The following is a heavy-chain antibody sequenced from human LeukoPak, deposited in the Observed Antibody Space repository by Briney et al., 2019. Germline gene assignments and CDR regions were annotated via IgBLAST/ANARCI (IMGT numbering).Heavy chain of an antibody. CDR1: GFPFSSYW. D-gene: IGHD3-3*01. J-gene: IGHJ4*02. CDR2: IKQDGSKK. V-gene: IGHV3-7*03. CDR3: ARGRGLGVVSPYFDY. Sequence: PGGSLRLSCVASGFPFSSYWMTWVRQTPGKGLEWVANIKQDGSKKSYVDSVKGRFTISRDNSKNTLSLQMHNLRAEDTAVYYCARGRGLGVVSPYFDYWGQGTLVTVSS.